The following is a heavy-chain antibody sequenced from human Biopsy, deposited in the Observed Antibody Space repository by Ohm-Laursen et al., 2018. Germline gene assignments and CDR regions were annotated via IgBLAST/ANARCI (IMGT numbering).Heavy chain of an antibody. D-gene: IGHD2-2*01. J-gene: IGHJ4*02. CDR3: ARMPHFDY. Sequence: SETLSLTCSVYGESFNGYYWSWIRQTPGKGLEWIGEINHSGRTNYNPSLKSRVTISVDTSKNQFSLRLIYVTAADTAVYYCARMPHFDYWSQGILVTVSS. CDR1: GESFNGYY. V-gene: IGHV4-34*01. CDR2: INHSGRT.